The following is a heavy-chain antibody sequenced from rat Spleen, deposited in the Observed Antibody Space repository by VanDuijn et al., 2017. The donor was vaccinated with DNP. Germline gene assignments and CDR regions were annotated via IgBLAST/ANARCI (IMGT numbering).Heavy chain of an antibody. CDR3: ARDAGGPFDY. CDR2: ISTNGGGT. CDR1: GFTFSDFP. D-gene: IGHD1-11*01. V-gene: IGHV5-46*01. Sequence: EVQLVESGGGLVQPGGSMKLSCAASGFTFSDFPMAWVRQTPTKGLEWFATISTNGGGTYYRDSVRGRFTISRDNAEDTLFLQMNNLRSEDTATYYCARDAGGPFDYWGQGVMVTVSS. J-gene: IGHJ2*01.